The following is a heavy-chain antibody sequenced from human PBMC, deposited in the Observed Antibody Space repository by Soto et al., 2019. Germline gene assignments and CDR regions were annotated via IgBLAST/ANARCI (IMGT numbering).Heavy chain of an antibody. Sequence: SETLSLTCTASGGSISSSSYYWGWLRQPPGKGLEWIGSIYDSGSTYYNPSLKSRVTISVDTSKNQFSLKLSSVTAADTAVYYCASHQQPRRGGYYYYCMDVWGQGTTVTVSS. D-gene: IGHD6-13*01. V-gene: IGHV4-39*01. J-gene: IGHJ6*02. CDR1: GGSISSSSYY. CDR2: IYDSGST. CDR3: ASHQQPRRGGYYYYCMDV.